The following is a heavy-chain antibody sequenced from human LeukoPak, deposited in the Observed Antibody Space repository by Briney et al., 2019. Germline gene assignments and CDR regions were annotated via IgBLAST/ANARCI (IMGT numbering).Heavy chain of an antibody. V-gene: IGHV3-23*01. J-gene: IGHJ5*01. CDR1: GLTFSNCA. CDR3: AKDRLVHDS. Sequence: PGGSLRLSCAASGLTFSNCAMSWVRQVPGKGLEWVSAISGSADKTYYADSVKGRFTISRDNSRNTLFLQMNSLRAEDTALYYCAKDRLVHDSWGQGTLVTVSS. CDR2: ISGSADKT. D-gene: IGHD6-13*01.